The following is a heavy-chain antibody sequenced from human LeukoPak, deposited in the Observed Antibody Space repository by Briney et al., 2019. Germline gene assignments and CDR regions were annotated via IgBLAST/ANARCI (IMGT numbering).Heavy chain of an antibody. D-gene: IGHD3-22*01. J-gene: IGHJ6*02. Sequence: PGGSLRLSCAASGFTSSSYSMNWVRRAPGKGLEWISYVGSSGSPTHYADSVGGRFTISRDNAKNSLYLQMNSLRDEDTAVYFCARRPYSDTSGRLSDVWGQGTTVTVSS. CDR2: VGSSGSPT. CDR1: GFTSSSYS. V-gene: IGHV3-48*02. CDR3: ARRPYSDTSGRLSDV.